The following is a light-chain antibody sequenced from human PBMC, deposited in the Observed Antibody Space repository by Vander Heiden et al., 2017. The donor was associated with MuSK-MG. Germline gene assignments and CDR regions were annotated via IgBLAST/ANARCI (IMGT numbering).Light chain of an antibody. CDR1: SSNVGNYDL. Sequence: QSALTQPASVSGSPGQSITISCTGTSSNVGNYDLVSWYQQYPGKDPKLMIYDVSKRPSGVSNRFSGSKSGNTASLTISGLQAEDEADYYCCSYAGSSTLVFGGGTKVTVL. J-gene: IGLJ3*02. CDR3: CSYAGSSTLV. V-gene: IGLV2-23*02. CDR2: DVS.